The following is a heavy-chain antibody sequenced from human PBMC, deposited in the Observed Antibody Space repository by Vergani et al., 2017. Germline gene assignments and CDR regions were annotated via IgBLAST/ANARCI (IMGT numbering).Heavy chain of an antibody. CDR2: IDHTGRP. CDR1: GGSFTSYH. CDR3: ARVNTETNGHLYYYYYMDV. D-gene: IGHD4-11*01. J-gene: IGHJ6*03. V-gene: IGHV4-34*01. Sequence: QVQLQQWGGGLLKPSETLSLTCVVNGGSFTSYHWTWIRQSPGEGLEWVGDIDHTGRPDYNPSLKSRITMSVDKSRNQFSLTLNSVTATDTALYFCARVNTETNGHLYYYYYMDVWGQGTAVTVS.